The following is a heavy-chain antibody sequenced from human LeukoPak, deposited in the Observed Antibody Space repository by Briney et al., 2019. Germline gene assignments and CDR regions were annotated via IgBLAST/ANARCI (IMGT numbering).Heavy chain of an antibody. CDR2: IWYDGSIK. Sequence: GGSLRLSCAASGFTFSSYGMHWVRQAPGKGLEWVAVIWYDGSIKYYADSVKGRFTISRDNSKNTLYLQMNSLRAEDTAVYYCAKGQRIVVVIDSVDYWGQGTLVTVSS. D-gene: IGHD2-21*01. J-gene: IGHJ4*02. CDR1: GFTFSSYG. CDR3: AKGQRIVVVIDSVDY. V-gene: IGHV3-30*02.